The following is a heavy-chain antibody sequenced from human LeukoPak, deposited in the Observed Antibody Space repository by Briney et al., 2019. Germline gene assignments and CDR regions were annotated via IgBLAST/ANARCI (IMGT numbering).Heavy chain of an antibody. CDR2: IYYTGTT. V-gene: IGHV4-39*01. D-gene: IGHD2-2*01. J-gene: IGHJ3*01. CDR1: GGSIIDTNYY. Sequence: PSETLSLTCNVSGGSIIDTNYYWAWIRQPPGKGLEWIANIYYTGTTYYNPSLKSRVSISVDTSNNQFSLRLTSVTAADTAVYYCARDVSRTSWTWRWGQGTVVTVSS. CDR3: ARDVSRTSWTWR.